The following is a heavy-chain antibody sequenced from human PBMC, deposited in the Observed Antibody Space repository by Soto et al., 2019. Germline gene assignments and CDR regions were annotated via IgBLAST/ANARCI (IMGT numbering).Heavy chain of an antibody. J-gene: IGHJ6*02. CDR1: GYSFISSD. CDR3: ARGSRFGVMDV. V-gene: IGHV1-8*01. CDR2: MNPNSGKT. D-gene: IGHD3-10*01. Sequence: QVQLVQSGAEVKKPGASVKVSCKTSGYSFISSDINWVRQATGQGLEWMGWMNPNSGKTGYAQKFQGRVTMTRNTSISTVYMELSSLRSEDTAVYYCARGSRFGVMDVWGQGTTVTVSS.